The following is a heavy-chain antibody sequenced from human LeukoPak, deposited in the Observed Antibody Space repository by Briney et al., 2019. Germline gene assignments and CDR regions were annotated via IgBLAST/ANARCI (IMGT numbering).Heavy chain of an antibody. CDR3: ARDLPPKRYYDFWSGYYYYMDV. Sequence: SETLSLTCTVSGGSISSYYWSWIRQPAGKGLEWIGRIYTSGSTNYNPSLKSRVTMSVDTSKNQFSLKLSSVTAADTAVYYCARDLPPKRYYDFWSGYYYYMDVWGKGTTVTVSS. J-gene: IGHJ6*03. CDR2: IYTSGST. D-gene: IGHD3-3*01. CDR1: GGSISSYY. V-gene: IGHV4-4*07.